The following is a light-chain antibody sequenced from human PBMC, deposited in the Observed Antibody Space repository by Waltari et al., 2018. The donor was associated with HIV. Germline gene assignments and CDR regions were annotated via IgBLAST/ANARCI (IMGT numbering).Light chain of an antibody. Sequence: DIQMTQSPSSLSVYVGDTVTITCRASQNISTYLNWYQQRPGKPPNLLIYAASTLQSWTPFRFSGSGSGTDFTLTIRNLLPEDFATYYCQQTYTFVTFGGGTKVEIK. CDR2: AAS. CDR3: QQTYTFVT. V-gene: IGKV1-39*01. J-gene: IGKJ4*01. CDR1: QNISTY.